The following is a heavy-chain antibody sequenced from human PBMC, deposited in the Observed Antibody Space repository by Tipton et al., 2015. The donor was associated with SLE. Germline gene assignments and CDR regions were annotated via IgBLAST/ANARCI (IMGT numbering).Heavy chain of an antibody. J-gene: IGHJ3*02. CDR2: INWDSDII. Sequence: RSLRLSCAASGFAFHDYAMHWVRQAPGKGLEWVSSINWDSDIIGYAGSVKGRFTISRDNAKNSLYLQMDSLRPEDTAVYYCVKVMWAGGSYGGDVLDIWGQGTEVTVS. CDR3: VKVMWAGGSYGGDVLDI. V-gene: IGHV3-9*01. D-gene: IGHD4-23*01. CDR1: GFAFHDYA.